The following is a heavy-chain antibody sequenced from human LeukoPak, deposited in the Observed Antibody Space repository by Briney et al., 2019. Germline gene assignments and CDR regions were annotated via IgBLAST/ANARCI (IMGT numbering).Heavy chain of an antibody. CDR3: ARGKRAKRAIYYYYYGMDV. Sequence: SETLSLTCAVYGGSFSGYYWSWIRQPPGKGLEWIGEINHSGSTNYNPSLKSRVTISVDTSKNQFSLKLSSVTAADTAVYYCARGKRAKRAIYYYYYGMDVWGQGTTVTVSS. D-gene: IGHD5-24*01. V-gene: IGHV4-34*01. CDR1: GGSFSGYY. J-gene: IGHJ6*02. CDR2: INHSGST.